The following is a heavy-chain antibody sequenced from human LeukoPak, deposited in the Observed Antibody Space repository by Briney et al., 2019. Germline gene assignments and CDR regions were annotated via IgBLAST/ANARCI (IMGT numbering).Heavy chain of an antibody. D-gene: IGHD3-10*01. Sequence: GGSLRLSCAASGFTFSSYSMNWVRQAPGKGLEWVSYISSSSSTIYYADSVKGRFTISRDNAKNTLYLQMNSLRAEDTAVYYCARVPGGYAFDIWGQGTMVTVSS. CDR1: GFTFSSYS. CDR2: ISSSSSTI. CDR3: ARVPGGYAFDI. J-gene: IGHJ3*02. V-gene: IGHV3-48*01.